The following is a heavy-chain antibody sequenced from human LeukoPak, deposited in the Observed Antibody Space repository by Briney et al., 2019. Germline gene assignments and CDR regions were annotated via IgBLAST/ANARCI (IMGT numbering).Heavy chain of an antibody. CDR3: ARMADCSSTSCYYFNSYYYYGMDV. J-gene: IGHJ6*02. Sequence: SQTLSLTCTVSGGSISSGGYYWSWIRQPAGKGLEWIVRIYTSGSTNYNPSLKSRVTMSVDTSKNQFSLKLSSVTAADTAVYYCARMADCSSTSCYYFNSYYYYGMDVWGQGTTVTVSS. CDR1: GGSISSGGYY. D-gene: IGHD2-2*01. V-gene: IGHV4-61*02. CDR2: IYTSGST.